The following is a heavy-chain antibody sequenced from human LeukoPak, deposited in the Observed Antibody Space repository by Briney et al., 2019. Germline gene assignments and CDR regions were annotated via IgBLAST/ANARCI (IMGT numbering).Heavy chain of an antibody. CDR1: GFTFSNPD. D-gene: IGHD2-2*02. CDR2: ISDSGGTT. V-gene: IGHV3-23*01. CDR3: AKARSGSSSSCYNY. J-gene: IGHJ4*02. Sequence: GGSLRLSCAASGFTFSNPDMNWVRQAPGKGLEWVSGISDSGGTTDYADSVKGRFAISRDNSNNTLYLQMNSLRAEDTAVYYCAKARSGSSSSCYNYWGQGTLVTVSS.